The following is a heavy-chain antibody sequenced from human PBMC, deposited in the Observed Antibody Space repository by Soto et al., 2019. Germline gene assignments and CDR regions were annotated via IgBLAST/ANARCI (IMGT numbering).Heavy chain of an antibody. J-gene: IGHJ6*02. V-gene: IGHV3-21*01. CDR1: GFTFSGYS. Sequence: LRLSCAGAGFTFSGYSMNWVRQAPGRGLEWVASISLGGSYIFYSDSVKGRFTISRDNAKGSLFLQMNGLRVEDTAVYYCVRDPVLWHPDRLDVWGQGTTVTVSS. D-gene: IGHD2-21*01. CDR3: VRDPVLWHPDRLDV. CDR2: ISLGGSYI.